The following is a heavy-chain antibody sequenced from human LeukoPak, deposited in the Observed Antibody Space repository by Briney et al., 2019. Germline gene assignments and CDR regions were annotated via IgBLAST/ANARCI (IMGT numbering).Heavy chain of an antibody. CDR3: ERGYSSGWTPPYYYYGMDV. CDR1: GFTFSSYA. V-gene: IGHV3-23*01. D-gene: IGHD6-19*01. CDR2: ISGSGGST. Sequence: GGSLRLSCAASGFTFSSYAMSWVRQAPGKGLEWVSAISGSGGSTYYADSVKGRFTISRDNSKNTLYLQMSSLRAEDTAVYYCERGYSSGWTPPYYYYGMDVWGQGTTVTVSS. J-gene: IGHJ6*02.